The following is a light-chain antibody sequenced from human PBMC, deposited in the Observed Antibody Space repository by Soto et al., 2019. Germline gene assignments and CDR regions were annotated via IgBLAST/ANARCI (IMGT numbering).Light chain of an antibody. CDR1: TSNIGRNT. V-gene: IGLV1-44*01. CDR3: AAWDDTLNGYV. Sequence: QSVLTQPPSASGTAGQRVTISCSGSTSNIGRNTVNWYQQLPGTAPKTLIYSNNQRPSGVPDRFSGSKSGTSGSLAISGLLSEDEADYYCAAWDDTLNGYVFGTGTKLT. J-gene: IGLJ1*01. CDR2: SNN.